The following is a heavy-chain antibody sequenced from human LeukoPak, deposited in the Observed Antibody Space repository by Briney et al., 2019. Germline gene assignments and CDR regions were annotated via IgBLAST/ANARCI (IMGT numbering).Heavy chain of an antibody. J-gene: IGHJ4*02. CDR1: GFTFSSYE. CDR2: ISSSGSTI. D-gene: IGHD6-13*01. Sequence: GGSLRLSCAASGFTFSSYEMNWVRPAPGKGLEWVSYISSSGSTIYYADSVKGRFTISRDNAKNSLYLQMNSLRAEDTAVYYCARATAAAGMFDYWGQGTLVTVSS. CDR3: ARATAAAGMFDY. V-gene: IGHV3-48*03.